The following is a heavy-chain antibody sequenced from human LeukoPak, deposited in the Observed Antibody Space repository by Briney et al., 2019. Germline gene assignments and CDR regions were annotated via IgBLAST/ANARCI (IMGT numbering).Heavy chain of an antibody. J-gene: IGHJ4*02. D-gene: IGHD2-2*01. CDR3: ARSGYAPARTDY. V-gene: IGHV4-38-2*02. Sequence: SETLSLTCTVSGYSISSGYYWGWIRQPPGKGLEWIGSIYHSGSTYYNPSLKSRVTISVDTSKNQFSLKLSSVTAADTAVYYCARSGYAPARTDYWGQGTLVTVSS. CDR1: GYSISSGYY. CDR2: IYHSGST.